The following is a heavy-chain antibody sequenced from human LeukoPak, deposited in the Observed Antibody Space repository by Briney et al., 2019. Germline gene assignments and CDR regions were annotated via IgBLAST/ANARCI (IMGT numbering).Heavy chain of an antibody. J-gene: IGHJ3*02. V-gene: IGHV1-69*04. D-gene: IGHD3-16*01. CDR1: GGTFSSYG. CDR3: AKVKERVSRLSDAFDI. Sequence: WASVKVSCKASGGTFSSYGVSWVRQAPGQGLEWMGRIIPILDITNYAQKFQGRVTITADKSTNTAYMELSSLRSEDTAVYYCAKVKERVSRLSDAFDIWGQGTMVTVSS. CDR2: IIPILDIT.